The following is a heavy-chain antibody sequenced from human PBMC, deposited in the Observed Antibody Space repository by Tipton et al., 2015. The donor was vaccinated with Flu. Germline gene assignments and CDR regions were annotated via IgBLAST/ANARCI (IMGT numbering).Heavy chain of an antibody. D-gene: IGHD1-26*01. J-gene: IGHJ4*02. CDR3: AMGGTFGPGFDN. CDR2: VYYSGTT. V-gene: IGHV4-59*08. Sequence: TLSLTCTVSGGSMNTYYWSWIRQPPGKGLEWIGYVYYSGTTDYNPSLKSRVTISVDKSKTQLSLRLTSLTAADTAMYYCAMGGTFGPGFDNWGQGTLVTVSS. CDR1: GGSMNTYY.